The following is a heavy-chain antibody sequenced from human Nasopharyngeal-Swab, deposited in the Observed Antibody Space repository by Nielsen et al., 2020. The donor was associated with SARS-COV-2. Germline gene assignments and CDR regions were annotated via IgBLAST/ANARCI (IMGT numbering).Heavy chain of an antibody. CDR2: IKSDGSST. CDR3: GTDFGSPPGAVADY. CDR1: GFTFSSYW. Sequence: GGSLRLSCAASGFTFSSYWMHWVRQAPGKGLVWVARIKSDGSSTSYADSVKGQFTISRDNAKNTLYLQMNSLRSEDTALYYCGTDFGSPPGAVADYWGQGTLVTVSS. J-gene: IGHJ4*02. D-gene: IGHD6-19*01. V-gene: IGHV3-74*01.